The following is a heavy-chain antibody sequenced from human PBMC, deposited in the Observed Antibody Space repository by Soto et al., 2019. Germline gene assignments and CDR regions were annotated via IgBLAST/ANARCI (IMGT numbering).Heavy chain of an antibody. Sequence: QVQLVQSGAEVKKPGASVKVSCKASGYTFTGYYMHWVRQAPGQGLEWMGWINPNSGGTNYAQKFQGWVTMTRDTSISTAYRELSRLRSDDTAVYYCARDQGSGYDSYYYGMDVWGQGTTVTVSS. J-gene: IGHJ6*02. V-gene: IGHV1-2*04. D-gene: IGHD5-12*01. CDR2: INPNSGGT. CDR3: ARDQGSGYDSYYYGMDV. CDR1: GYTFTGYY.